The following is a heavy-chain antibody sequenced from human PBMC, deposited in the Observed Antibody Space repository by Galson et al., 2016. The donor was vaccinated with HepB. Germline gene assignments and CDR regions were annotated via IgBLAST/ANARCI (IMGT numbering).Heavy chain of an antibody. CDR2: ISSSGDNI. CDR3: ARDYILWGFDY. D-gene: IGHD2-21*01. Sequence: SLRLSCAASGFTFSDYYMSWIRQAPGKGLEWISYISSSGDNIYYADSVKGRFTISRDNAKNSVYLQMNSLRAEDTAVYYCARDYILWGFDYWGQGTLVTVSS. CDR1: GFTFSDYY. V-gene: IGHV3-11*01. J-gene: IGHJ4*02.